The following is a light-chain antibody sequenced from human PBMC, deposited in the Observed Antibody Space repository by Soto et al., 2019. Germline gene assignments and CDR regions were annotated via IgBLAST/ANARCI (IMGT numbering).Light chain of an antibody. Sequence: QSARTQPACVSVSLGQSITISCTGTSSDVGAYNYVSWYQQQPGKAPKLMISEVSNRPSGVSNRFSGSKSGNTASLIISGLQAEDEADYYCCSFTSITTYVFGTGTKVTVL. V-gene: IGLV2-14*01. CDR3: CSFTSITTYV. J-gene: IGLJ1*01. CDR1: SSDVGAYNY. CDR2: EVS.